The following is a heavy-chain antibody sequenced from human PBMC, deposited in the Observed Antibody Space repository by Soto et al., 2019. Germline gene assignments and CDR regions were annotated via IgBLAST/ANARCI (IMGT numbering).Heavy chain of an antibody. Sequence: SETLSLTCAGYGGSFSGYYWSWIRQTPGKGLEWLGEINHRGSTNYNPSLKSRVTISVDTSRTQFSLKLSSVTAADTAVYYCAREYNWKGNYYGMDVWGQGTTVTVSS. CDR3: AREYNWKGNYYGMDV. CDR2: INHRGST. D-gene: IGHD1-20*01. V-gene: IGHV4-34*01. J-gene: IGHJ6*02. CDR1: GGSFSGYY.